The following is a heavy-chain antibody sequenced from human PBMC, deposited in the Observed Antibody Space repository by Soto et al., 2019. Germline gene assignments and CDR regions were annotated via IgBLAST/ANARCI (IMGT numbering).Heavy chain of an antibody. V-gene: IGHV4-59*01. D-gene: IGHD4-17*01. Sequence: SETLSLTCTVSGGSISSYYWIWIRQPPGKGLEWIGYISYSGSTNYNPSLKSRPTISVDTSKNQFSLKLRSVTAADTAVHYCARASPYGDYALDYWGQGTLVTVS. J-gene: IGHJ4*02. CDR1: GGSISSYY. CDR2: ISYSGST. CDR3: ARASPYGDYALDY.